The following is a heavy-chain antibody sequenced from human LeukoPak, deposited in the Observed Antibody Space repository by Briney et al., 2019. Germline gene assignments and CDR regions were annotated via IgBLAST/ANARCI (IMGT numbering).Heavy chain of an antibody. J-gene: IGHJ3*02. CDR3: ARALRAGTASMGAFDI. D-gene: IGHD1-1*01. V-gene: IGHV1-18*01. CDR2: ISAYNGNT. Sequence: GASVKVSCKASGYTFTSYGISWVRQAPGQGLEWMEWISAYNGNTNYAQKLQGRVTMTTDTSTSTAYMELRSLRSDDTAVYYCARALRAGTASMGAFDIWGQGTMVTVSS. CDR1: GYTFTSYG.